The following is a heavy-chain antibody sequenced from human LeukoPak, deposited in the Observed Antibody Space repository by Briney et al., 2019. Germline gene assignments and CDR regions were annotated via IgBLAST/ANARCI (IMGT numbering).Heavy chain of an antibody. D-gene: IGHD1-26*01. CDR3: ASGEWESPRGFDY. CDR1: GFTFSSYG. J-gene: IGHJ4*02. Sequence: GGSLRLSCAASGFTFSSYGMHWVRQAPGKGLEWAAVISYDGSNKYYADSVKGRFTISRDNAKNSLYLQMNSLRAEDTAVYYCASGEWESPRGFDYWGQGTLVTVSS. CDR2: ISYDGSNK. V-gene: IGHV3-30*03.